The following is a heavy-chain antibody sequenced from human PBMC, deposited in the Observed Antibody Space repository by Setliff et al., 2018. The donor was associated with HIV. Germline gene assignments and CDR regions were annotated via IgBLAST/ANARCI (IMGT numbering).Heavy chain of an antibody. V-gene: IGHV3-21*01. CDR3: ARDPYWLEGYFDY. CDR2: ISSSGNFI. J-gene: IGHJ4*02. CDR1: GFIFRSYT. D-gene: IGHD6-19*01. Sequence: GGSLRLSCTTSGFIFRSYTMNWVRQAPGKGLEWVASISSSGNFIYYEDSVKGRFTMSRDNAKNSLYLQMDSLRVEDTGFYYCARDPYWLEGYFDYWGPGTLVTVSS.